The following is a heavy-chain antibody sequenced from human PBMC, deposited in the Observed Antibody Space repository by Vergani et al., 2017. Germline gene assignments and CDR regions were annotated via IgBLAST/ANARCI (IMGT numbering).Heavy chain of an antibody. Sequence: QVQLQESGPGLVKPSQTLSLTCTVSGGSISSGGYYWSWIRQHPGKGLEWIGSIYYSGSTYYNPSLKSRVTISVDTSKNQFSLKLSSVTAADTAVYYCARARGYCSSTSCYLEQPQDYYYYGMDVWGQGTTVTVSS. CDR2: IYYSGST. CDR3: ARARGYCSSTSCYLEQPQDYYYYGMDV. D-gene: IGHD2-2*01. CDR1: GGSISSGGYY. J-gene: IGHJ6*02. V-gene: IGHV4-31*03.